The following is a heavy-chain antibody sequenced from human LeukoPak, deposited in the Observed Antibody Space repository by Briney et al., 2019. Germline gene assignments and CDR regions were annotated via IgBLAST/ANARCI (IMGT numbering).Heavy chain of an antibody. Sequence: GGPLRLSCAASGFTFTDYAMSWVRQAPEKGLEWLSTISDNGSQTYYTDSVKGRFTISRDNSRNTVFLQMNSLRAEDSGVYYCATDRERDPSVYYLVGGQGTLITVSS. CDR3: ATDRERDPSVYYLV. J-gene: IGHJ4*02. CDR1: GFTFTDYA. CDR2: ISDNGSQT. V-gene: IGHV3-23*01. D-gene: IGHD3-22*01.